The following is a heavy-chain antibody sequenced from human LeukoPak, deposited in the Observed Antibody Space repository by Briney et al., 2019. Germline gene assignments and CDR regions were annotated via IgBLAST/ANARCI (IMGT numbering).Heavy chain of an antibody. CDR3: ARGYSSGWDYYFDY. CDR1: GGSISSGSYY. V-gene: IGHV4-61*02. D-gene: IGHD6-19*01. Sequence: SETLSLTCTASGGSISSGSYYWSWIRQPAGKGLEWIGRIYTSGSTNYNPSLKSRITISVDTSKNQFSLKLSSVTAADTAVYYCARGYSSGWDYYFDYWGQGTLVTVSS. CDR2: IYTSGST. J-gene: IGHJ4*02.